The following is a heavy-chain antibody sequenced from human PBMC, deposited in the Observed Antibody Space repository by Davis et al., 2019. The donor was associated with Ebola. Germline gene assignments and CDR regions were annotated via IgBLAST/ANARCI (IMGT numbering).Heavy chain of an antibody. V-gene: IGHV3-48*04. J-gene: IGHJ4*02. CDR3: ARRITMIVGYYFDY. D-gene: IGHD3-22*01. CDR1: GFTFSSYS. CDR2: ISSSGSTI. Sequence: GGSLRLSCAASGFTFSSYSMNWVRQAPGKGLEWVSYISSSGSTIYYADSVKGRFTISRDNAKNSLYLQMNSLRAEDTAVYYCARRITMIVGYYFDYWGQGTLVTVSS.